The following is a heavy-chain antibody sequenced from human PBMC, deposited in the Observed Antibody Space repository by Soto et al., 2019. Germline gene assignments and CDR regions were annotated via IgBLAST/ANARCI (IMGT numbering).Heavy chain of an antibody. J-gene: IGHJ6*02. CDR3: AKESVVLRYCLAGEYYGMDV. V-gene: IGHV3-30*18. CDR1: GFTFSSYG. Sequence: QVQLVESGGGVVQPGRSLRLSCAASGFTFSSYGMHWVRQAPGKGLEWVAVISYDGSNKYYADSVKGRFTISRDNSKNTLYLQMNSRRAEDTAVYYCAKESVVLRYCLAGEYYGMDVWGQGTTVTVSS. D-gene: IGHD3-9*01. CDR2: ISYDGSNK.